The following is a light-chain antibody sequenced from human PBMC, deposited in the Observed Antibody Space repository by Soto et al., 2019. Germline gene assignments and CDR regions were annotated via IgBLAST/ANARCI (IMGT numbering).Light chain of an antibody. J-gene: IGKJ4*01. CDR2: GAS. V-gene: IGKV3-20*01. CDR3: QKYGSSPPLT. Sequence: EIVLTQSPGTLSLSPGERATLSCRASQSVSSSYLAWYQQKPGQAPRLLIYGASNRATGIPDRFSGSGPGTDFTLTISKLEPEDFALYYCQKYGSSPPLTFGGGTKVDIK. CDR1: QSVSSSY.